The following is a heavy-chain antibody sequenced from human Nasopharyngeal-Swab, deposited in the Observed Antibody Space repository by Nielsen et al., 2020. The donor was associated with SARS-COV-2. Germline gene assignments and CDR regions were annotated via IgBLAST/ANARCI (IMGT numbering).Heavy chain of an antibody. D-gene: IGHD1-26*01. V-gene: IGHV3-23*01. CDR2: FSGSGRST. CDR1: GFTFSSYA. J-gene: IGHJ3*02. CDR3: AKVRSGTYPTGAFDI. Sequence: GGSLRLSCAASGFTFSSYAMSWVRQAPGKGLEWVSAFSGSGRSTYYADSVKGRFTISRDNSKNTLYLQMNSLRAEDTAVYYCAKVRSGTYPTGAFDIWGQGTMVTVSS.